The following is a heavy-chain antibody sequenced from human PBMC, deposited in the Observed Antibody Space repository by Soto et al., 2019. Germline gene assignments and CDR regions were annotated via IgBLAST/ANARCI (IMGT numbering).Heavy chain of an antibody. CDR2: IHYSGST. Sequence: PSETLSLTCTVSGDSITSTSYYWCWIRQPSGKGLEWIGCIHYSGSTYYNPSLRSRVTSSVDTSKNQFSLKVSSVTAADTAVYYCERRLLSSNWHSSLDYWGEGTLVTVSS. CDR3: ERRLLSSNWHSSLDY. J-gene: IGHJ4*02. CDR1: GDSITSTSYY. D-gene: IGHD6-13*01. V-gene: IGHV4-39*01.